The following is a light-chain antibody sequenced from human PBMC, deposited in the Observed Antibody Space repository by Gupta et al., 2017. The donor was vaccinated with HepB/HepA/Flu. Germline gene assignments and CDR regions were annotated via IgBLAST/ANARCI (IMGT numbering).Light chain of an antibody. J-gene: IGKJ4*01. CDR2: AAS. CDR3: QQSDTTPLT. V-gene: IGKV1-39*01. CDR1: QSISSY. Sequence: DIQMTQSPSSLSASVGDRVTITCRASQSISSYLNWHQQKPGKAPKVLIYAASNLQGGVPSRFSGSGSGTGFTLTISSLQPEDFATYFCQQSDTTPLTFGGGTKVEIK.